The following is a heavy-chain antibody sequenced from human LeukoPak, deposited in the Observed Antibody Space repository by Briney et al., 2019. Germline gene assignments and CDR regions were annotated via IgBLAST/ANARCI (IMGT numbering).Heavy chain of an antibody. J-gene: IGHJ4*02. D-gene: IGHD2-21*02. Sequence: GGSLRLSCAASGFTLNDHYMDWVRQTPGKGLEWVGRIKNKRGSYTADYAASVKGRFTISRDDSQNSLYLQMNSLKTEDTAVYYCGRDTATALDYWGQGTLVTVSS. CDR1: GFTLNDHY. CDR3: GRDTATALDY. V-gene: IGHV3-72*01. CDR2: IKNKRGSYTA.